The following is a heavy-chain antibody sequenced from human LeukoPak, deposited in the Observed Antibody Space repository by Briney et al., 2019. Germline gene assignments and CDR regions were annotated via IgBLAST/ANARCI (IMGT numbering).Heavy chain of an antibody. V-gene: IGHV4-59*12. D-gene: IGHD2-15*01. J-gene: IGHJ6*02. CDR2: IYYSGST. Sequence: SETLSLTCTVSGGSISSYYWSWIRQPPGKGLEWIGYIYYSGSTNYNPSLKSRVTISVDKSKNQFSLKLSSVTAADTAVYYCARDRVCSGGSCYSSGMDVWGQGTTVTVSS. CDR3: ARDRVCSGGSCYSSGMDV. CDR1: GGSISSYY.